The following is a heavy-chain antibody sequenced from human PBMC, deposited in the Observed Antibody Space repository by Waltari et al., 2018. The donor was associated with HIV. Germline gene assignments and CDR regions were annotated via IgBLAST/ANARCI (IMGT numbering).Heavy chain of an antibody. CDR2: INHSGST. V-gene: IGHV4-34*01. D-gene: IGHD3-22*01. CDR1: GGSFSGYY. J-gene: IGHJ2*01. CDR3: ASRGYYDSSGYYHWYFDL. Sequence: QVQLQQWGAGLLKPSETLSLTCAVYGGSFSGYYWSWIRPPPGKGLEWIGEINHSGSTNYNPSLKSRVTISVDTSKNQFSLKLSSVTAADTAVYYCASRGYYDSSGYYHWYFDLWGRGTLVTVSS.